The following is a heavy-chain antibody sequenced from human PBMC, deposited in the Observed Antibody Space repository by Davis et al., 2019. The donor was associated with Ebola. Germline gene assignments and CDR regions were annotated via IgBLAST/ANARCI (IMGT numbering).Heavy chain of an antibody. Sequence: PGGSLRLSCAASGFTFSSYSMNWVRQAPGKGLEWVSYISSSSSTIYYADSVKGRFTISRDNAKNSLYLQMNSLRAEDTAVYYCARSSIAARPTVSGAFDIWGQGTMVTVSS. CDR3: ARSSIAARPTVSGAFDI. J-gene: IGHJ3*02. V-gene: IGHV3-48*04. D-gene: IGHD6-6*01. CDR1: GFTFSSYS. CDR2: ISSSSSTI.